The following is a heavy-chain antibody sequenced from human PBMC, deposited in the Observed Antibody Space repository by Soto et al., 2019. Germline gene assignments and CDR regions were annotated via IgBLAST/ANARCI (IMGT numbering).Heavy chain of an antibody. CDR2: IYPGDSDT. D-gene: IGHD5-18*01. CDR3: ARISDEYSYGYSGPFDY. CDR1: GYSFTSYW. Sequence: GESLKISCNGSGYSFTSYWIGWVHQMPGKGLEWMGIIYPGDSDTRYSPSFQGQVTISADKSISTAYLQWSSLKASDTAMYYCARISDEYSYGYSGPFDYWGQGTLVTVSS. J-gene: IGHJ4*02. V-gene: IGHV5-51*07.